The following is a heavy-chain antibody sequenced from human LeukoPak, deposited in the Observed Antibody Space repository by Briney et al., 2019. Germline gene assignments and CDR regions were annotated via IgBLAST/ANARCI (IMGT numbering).Heavy chain of an antibody. J-gene: IGHJ4*02. CDR3: ARGWSSAYYYFDY. CDR1: GYSISSSYY. CDR2: IYYSGST. D-gene: IGHD3-22*01. Sequence: SETLSLTCAVSGYSISSSYYWSWIRQPPGKGLEWIGYIYYSGSTNYSPSLQSRVSISVDTSKNQFALKLNSVTAADTAVYYCARGWSSAYYYFDYWGQGILVTVSS. V-gene: IGHV4-61*01.